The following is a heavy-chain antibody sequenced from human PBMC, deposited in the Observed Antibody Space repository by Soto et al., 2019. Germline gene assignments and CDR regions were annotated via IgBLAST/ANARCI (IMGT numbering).Heavy chain of an antibody. CDR1: GFTFSSYA. D-gene: IGHD2-15*01. CDR2: ISYDGSNK. Sequence: GGSLRLSCAASGFTFSSYAMHWVRQAPGKGLEWVAVISYDGSNKYYADSVKGRFTISRDNSKNTLYLQMNSLRAEDTAVYYCARDLVVVAAASPYFDYWGQGTLVTSPQ. J-gene: IGHJ4*02. CDR3: ARDLVVVAAASPYFDY. V-gene: IGHV3-30-3*01.